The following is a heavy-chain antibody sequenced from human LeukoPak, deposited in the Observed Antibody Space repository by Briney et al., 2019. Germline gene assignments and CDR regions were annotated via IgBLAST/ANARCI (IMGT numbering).Heavy chain of an antibody. CDR2: INPNSGGT. V-gene: IGHV1-2*02. D-gene: IGHD2-15*01. J-gene: IGHJ6*03. Sequence: ASVKVSCKASGYSFIAYWIHWVRQAPGQGLEWMGWINPNSGGTNYAQKFQGRVTMTRDTSISTAYMELSRLRSDDTAVYYCARGQVVAATRYYYMDVWGKGTTVTVSS. CDR1: GYSFIAYW. CDR3: ARGQVVAATRYYYMDV.